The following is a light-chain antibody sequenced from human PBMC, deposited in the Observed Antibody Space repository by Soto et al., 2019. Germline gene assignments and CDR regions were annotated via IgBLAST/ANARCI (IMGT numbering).Light chain of an antibody. Sequence: EIVMTQSPAALSVSPGERATLSCRASQSVSSNLAWYQQKPGQAPRLLIYGASTRATGIPARFSGSGSGTEFTLTISSLQSEDFAVYYCQQYKSWPPWTFGQGTKVDI. CDR1: QSVSSN. CDR2: GAS. CDR3: QQYKSWPPWT. J-gene: IGKJ1*01. V-gene: IGKV3-15*01.